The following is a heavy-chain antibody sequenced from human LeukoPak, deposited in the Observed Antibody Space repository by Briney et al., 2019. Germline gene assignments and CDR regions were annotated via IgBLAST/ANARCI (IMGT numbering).Heavy chain of an antibody. D-gene: IGHD3-22*01. CDR2: IYYSGST. CDR1: GGSISSYY. CDR3: ARVGLSSGYHGYYFDY. Sequence: TASETLSLTCTVSGGSISSYYWSWIRQPPGKGLEWIGYIYYSGSTNYNPSLKSRVTISVDTSKNQFSLKLSSVTAADTAVYYCARVGLSSGYHGYYFDYWGQGTLVTVSS. V-gene: IGHV4-59*01. J-gene: IGHJ4*02.